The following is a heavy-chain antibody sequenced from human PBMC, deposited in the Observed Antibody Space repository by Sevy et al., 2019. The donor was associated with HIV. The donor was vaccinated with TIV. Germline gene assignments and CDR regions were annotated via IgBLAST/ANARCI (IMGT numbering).Heavy chain of an antibody. D-gene: IGHD5-12*01. Sequence: SETLSLTCTVSGGSISSYYWSWIRQPPGKGLEWIGYIYYSGSTNYNPSLKSRVTISVDTSKNQFSLKLSSVTAADTAVYYCARRGGDRDGYNCCAFDIWGQGTMVTVSS. CDR1: GGSISSYY. V-gene: IGHV4-59*12. CDR3: ARRGGDRDGYNCCAFDI. J-gene: IGHJ3*02. CDR2: IYYSGST.